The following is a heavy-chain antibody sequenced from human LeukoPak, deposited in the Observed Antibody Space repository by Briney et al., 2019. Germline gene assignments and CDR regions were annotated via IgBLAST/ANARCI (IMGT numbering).Heavy chain of an antibody. CDR2: IKQEGSEK. CDR1: GFTLSRYW. V-gene: IGHV3-7*05. CDR3: ASTTISPVGGMDV. Sequence: GGSLRLSCAASGFTLSRYWMSWVRQAPGKGVEWGSNIKQEGSEKEYLDSVKGQFTISKDSAKNSLSLQVNSLRPEDTAVYYCASTTISPVGGMDVWGQGTTVTVSS. D-gene: IGHD2/OR15-2a*01. J-gene: IGHJ6*02.